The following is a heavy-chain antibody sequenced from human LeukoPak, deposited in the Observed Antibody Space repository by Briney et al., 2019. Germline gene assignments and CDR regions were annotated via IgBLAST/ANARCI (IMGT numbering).Heavy chain of an antibody. Sequence: GGSLRLSCAASGFTFSSYWMSWVRQAPGKGLEWVANIKQDGSEKYYVDSVKGRFTISRDNAKNSLYLQMNSLRAEDTAVYYCARGGLRLSRSDAFDIWGQGTMVTVSS. D-gene: IGHD5-12*01. V-gene: IGHV3-7*01. CDR1: GFTFSSYW. J-gene: IGHJ3*02. CDR3: ARGGLRLSRSDAFDI. CDR2: IKQDGSEK.